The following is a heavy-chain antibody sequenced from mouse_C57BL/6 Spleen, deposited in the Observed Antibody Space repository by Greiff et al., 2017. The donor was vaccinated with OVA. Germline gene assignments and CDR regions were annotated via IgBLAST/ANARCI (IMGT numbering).Heavy chain of an antibody. J-gene: IGHJ1*03. CDR3: TSITTVVADWYFDV. CDR1: GYTFTDYE. D-gene: IGHD1-1*01. CDR2: IDPETGGT. Sequence: VKLQESGAELVRPGASVTLSCKASGYTFTDYEMHWVKQTPVHGLEWIGAIDPETGGTAYNQKFKGKAILTADKSSSTAYMELRSLTSEDSAVYYCTSITTVVADWYFDVWGTGTTVTVSS. V-gene: IGHV1-15*01.